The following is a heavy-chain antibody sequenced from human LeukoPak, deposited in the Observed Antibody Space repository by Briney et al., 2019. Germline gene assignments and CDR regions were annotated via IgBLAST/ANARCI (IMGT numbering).Heavy chain of an antibody. D-gene: IGHD5-12*01. Sequence: SETLSLTCTVSGGSISSYYWSWIRQPPGKGLEWIGYIYTSGSTNYNPSLKSRVTISVDTSKNQFSLKLSPVTAADTAVYYCARLYSGYVGYYMDVWGKGTTVTVSS. CDR2: IYTSGST. J-gene: IGHJ6*03. CDR3: ARLYSGYVGYYMDV. CDR1: GGSISSYY. V-gene: IGHV4-4*09.